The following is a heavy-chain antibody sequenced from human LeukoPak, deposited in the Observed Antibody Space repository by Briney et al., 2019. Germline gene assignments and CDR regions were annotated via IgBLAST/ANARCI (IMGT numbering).Heavy chain of an antibody. CDR2: IGTIPGVT. CDR1: GFTFSNYA. J-gene: IGHJ4*02. D-gene: IGHD6-13*01. CDR3: ARSKAAAGTRAPNY. V-gene: IGHV3-23*01. Sequence: GGSLRLSCAASGFTFSNYAMGWVRQAPGKGLEWVSVIGTIPGVTYYTESVKGRFTISRDNSKNTLYLQMNSLRSEDTAVYYCARSKAAAGTRAPNYWGQGTLVTVSS.